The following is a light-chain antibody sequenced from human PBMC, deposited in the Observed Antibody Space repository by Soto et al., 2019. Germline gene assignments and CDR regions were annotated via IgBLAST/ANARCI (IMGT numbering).Light chain of an antibody. V-gene: IGKV3-20*01. CDR2: GAS. J-gene: IGKJ1*01. CDR3: HQYCSSPCT. CDR1: QSVSSSY. Sequence: EIVLTQSPGTLSLSPGERATLSCRASQSVSSSYLAWYQQKPGQAPRLLIYGASSRATGIPDRFSGSGSGTHFTLTISRLEPEDFVVYYCHQYCSSPCTFGHRTKVQIK.